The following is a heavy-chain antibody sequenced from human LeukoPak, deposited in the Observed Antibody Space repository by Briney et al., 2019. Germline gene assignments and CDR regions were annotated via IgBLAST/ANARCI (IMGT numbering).Heavy chain of an antibody. CDR3: ARRDYSSRHDY. V-gene: IGHV4-38-2*02. Sequence: PSETLSLTCTVSGYSISSGYYWVWIRQPPGKGLEWIGSIYRSGSTYYNPSLESRVTISVATSKNHFSLKLTSVTAADTAVYYCARRDYSSRHDYWGQGSLVTVSS. D-gene: IGHD6-13*01. J-gene: IGHJ4*02. CDR2: IYRSGST. CDR1: GYSISSGYY.